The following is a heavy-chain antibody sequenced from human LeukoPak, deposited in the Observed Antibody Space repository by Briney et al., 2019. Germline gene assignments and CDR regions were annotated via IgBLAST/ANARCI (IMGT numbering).Heavy chain of an antibody. CDR2: ISGSGGST. Sequence: GGSLRLSCAASGFTFSSYATSWVRQAPGKGLEWVSAISGSGGSTYYADSVKGRFTISRDNSKNTLYLQMNSLRAEDTAVYYCAKGPMVRGALDYWGQGTLVTVSS. CDR1: GFTFSSYA. CDR3: AKGPMVRGALDY. V-gene: IGHV3-23*01. D-gene: IGHD3-10*01. J-gene: IGHJ4*02.